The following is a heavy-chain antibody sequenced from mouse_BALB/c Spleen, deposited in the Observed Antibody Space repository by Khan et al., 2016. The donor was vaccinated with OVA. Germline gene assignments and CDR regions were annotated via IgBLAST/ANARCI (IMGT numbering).Heavy chain of an antibody. Sequence: EVELVESGGGLVKPGGSLKLSCVVSEITFSRYSMSWVRQTPEKRLEWVASISSGGSYTYYPDSVKGRFTLSRANAENTLYLQMSSLRSEDTAIYYCARHEDYYGSKPYFDYWGQGTTLTVSS. D-gene: IGHD1-1*01. CDR1: EITFSRYS. V-gene: IGHV5-9-3*01. J-gene: IGHJ2*01. CDR3: ARHEDYYGSKPYFDY. CDR2: ISSGGSYT.